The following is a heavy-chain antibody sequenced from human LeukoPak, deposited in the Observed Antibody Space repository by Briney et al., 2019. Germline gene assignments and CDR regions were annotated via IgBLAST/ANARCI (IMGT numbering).Heavy chain of an antibody. V-gene: IGHV1-69*04. CDR2: IIPIFGIA. D-gene: IGHD4-11*01. J-gene: IGHJ5*02. Sequence: SVTVSCKASGGTFSSYAISWVRQAPGQGLEWMGRIIPIFGIANYAQKFQGRVTITADKSTSTAYMELSSLRSEDTAVYYYARDYSNYGFDPWGQGTLVTVSS. CDR1: GGTFSSYA. CDR3: ARDYSNYGFDP.